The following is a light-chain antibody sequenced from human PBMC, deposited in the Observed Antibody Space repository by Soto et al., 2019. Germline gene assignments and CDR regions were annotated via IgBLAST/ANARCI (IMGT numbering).Light chain of an antibody. CDR2: DAS. CDR1: QTVYNN. Sequence: EIVMTQSPATLSVSPGEGATLSCKASQTVYNNLAWYQQRPGQPPRLLIYDASTRATGISARFSGSGYGTEFTLPISSLQSEDFAVYYCQQCRNWPLTFGGGTKVEIK. V-gene: IGKV3-15*01. J-gene: IGKJ4*01. CDR3: QQCRNWPLT.